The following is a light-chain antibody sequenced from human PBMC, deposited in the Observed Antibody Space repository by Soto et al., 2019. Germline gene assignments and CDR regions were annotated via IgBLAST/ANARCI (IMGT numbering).Light chain of an antibody. CDR2: EVN. J-gene: IGLJ3*02. V-gene: IGLV2-8*01. Sequence: QSALTQPPSASGSPGQSVTISCTGTSSDVVSYDYVSWYQQHPGKAPKLMISEVNKRPSGVPDRFSGSKSGNTASLTVSVIQSEDEADYFCSSYAGDIFLVFGGGTKLTVL. CDR3: SSYAGDIFLV. CDR1: SSDVVSYDY.